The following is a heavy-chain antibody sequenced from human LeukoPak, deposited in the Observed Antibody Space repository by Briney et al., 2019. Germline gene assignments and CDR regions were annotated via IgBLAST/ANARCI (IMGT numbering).Heavy chain of an antibody. J-gene: IGHJ4*02. V-gene: IGHV1-18*01. CDR1: GYTFTSYG. CDR3: ARDLKPSTVTTGVY. D-gene: IGHD4-17*01. Sequence: ASVKVSCKASGYTFTSYGISWVRQAPGQGLEWMGWISAYNGNTNYARELQGRVTMTTDTSTSTAYMELRSLRSDDTAVYYCARDLKPSTVTTGVYWGQGTLVTVSS. CDR2: ISAYNGNT.